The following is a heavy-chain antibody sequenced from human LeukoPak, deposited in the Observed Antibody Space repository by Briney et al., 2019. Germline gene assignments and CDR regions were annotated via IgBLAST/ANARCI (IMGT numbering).Heavy chain of an antibody. CDR2: INHSGST. J-gene: IGHJ4*02. D-gene: IGHD2-2*02. Sequence: PSETLSLTCAVYGGSFSGYYWSWIRQPPGKGLEWIGEINHSGSTNYNPSLKSRVTISVDTSKNQFSLKLTSVTAADTAVYYCARQTGGYCSGTTCYTYDYWGQGTLVTVSS. CDR1: GGSFSGYY. CDR3: ARQTGGYCSGTTCYTYDY. V-gene: IGHV4-34*01.